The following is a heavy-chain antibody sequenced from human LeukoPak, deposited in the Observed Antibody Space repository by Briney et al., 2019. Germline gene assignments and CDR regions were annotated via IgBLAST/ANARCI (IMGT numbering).Heavy chain of an antibody. V-gene: IGHV3-48*03. Sequence: GGSLRLSCAASGFTFSSYEMNWVRQAPGKGLEWVSYISSSGSTIYCADSVKGRFTISRDNAKNSLYLQMNSLRAEDTAVYYCARGLVGATDYWGQGTLVTVSS. CDR1: GFTFSSYE. J-gene: IGHJ4*02. CDR2: ISSSGSTI. D-gene: IGHD1-26*01. CDR3: ARGLVGATDY.